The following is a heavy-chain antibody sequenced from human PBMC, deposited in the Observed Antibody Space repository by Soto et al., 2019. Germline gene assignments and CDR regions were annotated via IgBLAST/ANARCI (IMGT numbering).Heavy chain of an antibody. CDR3: ARVSVPYYILTGYYHYLSPPYFDY. Sequence: TVAEGSIGDSGYRWSRIRQTPGKGLEWIGSIYYSGSNYYNPSLKSRVTISVDTSKNQFSLKLSSVTAADTAVYYCARVSVPYYILTGYYHYLSPPYFDYWGHGTLVPVSS. CDR1: EGSIGDSGYR. J-gene: IGHJ4*01. CDR2: IYYSGSN. D-gene: IGHD3-9*01. V-gene: IGHV4-39*07.